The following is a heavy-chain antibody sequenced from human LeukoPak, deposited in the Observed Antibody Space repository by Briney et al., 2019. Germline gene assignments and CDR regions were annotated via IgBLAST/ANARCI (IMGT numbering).Heavy chain of an antibody. D-gene: IGHD2-2*01. CDR3: ASRYCSSTSCYDDFDY. J-gene: IGHJ4*02. CDR2: ISGSGGST. Sequence: GGSLRLSCAASGFTFSSYAMSWVRQAPGKGLEWVSAISGSGGSTYYADSVKGRFTISRDNSKNTLYLQMNSLRAEDTAVYYCASRYCSSTSCYDDFDYWGQGTLVTVSS. V-gene: IGHV3-23*01. CDR1: GFTFSSYA.